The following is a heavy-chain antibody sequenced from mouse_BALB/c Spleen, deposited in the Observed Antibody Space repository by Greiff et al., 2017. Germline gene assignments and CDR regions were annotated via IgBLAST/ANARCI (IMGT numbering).Heavy chain of an antibody. CDR2: IYPGNGDT. CDR3: AREGTGTGGFAY. CDR1: GYSFTSYN. J-gene: IGHJ3*01. V-gene: IGHV1-12*01. D-gene: IGHD4-1*01. Sequence: QVQLQQPGAELVKPGASVKMSCKASGYSFTSYNMHWVKQTPGQGLEWIGAIYPGNGDTSYNQKFKGKATLTADKSSSTAYMQLSSLTSEDSAVYYCAREGTGTGGFAYWGQGTLVTVSA.